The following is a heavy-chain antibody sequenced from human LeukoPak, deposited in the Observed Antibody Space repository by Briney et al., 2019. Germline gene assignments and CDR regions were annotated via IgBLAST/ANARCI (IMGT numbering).Heavy chain of an antibody. J-gene: IGHJ4*02. V-gene: IGHV3-21*01. D-gene: IGHD2-2*02. CDR2: ISSSSSYI. Sequence: GGSLRLSCAASGFTFSSYSMNWVRQAPGKGLEWVSSISSSSSYIYYADSVKGRFTISRDNAKNSLYLQMNSLRAEDTAVYYCASPRTTYCSSTSCYIFDYWAREPWSPSPQ. CDR1: GFTFSSYS. CDR3: ASPRTTYCSSTSCYIFDY.